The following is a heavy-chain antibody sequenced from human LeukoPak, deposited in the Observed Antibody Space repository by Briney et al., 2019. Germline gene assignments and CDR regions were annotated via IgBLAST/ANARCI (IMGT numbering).Heavy chain of an antibody. CDR2: ISGSGGST. J-gene: IGHJ4*02. D-gene: IGHD1-1*01. CDR1: GITFSSFA. CDR3: AKDRGGTTYHFDY. Sequence: GGSLRLSCAASGITFSSFAMSWVRQAPAKGLEWVSTISGSGGSTYYADSVKGRFTISRDNSKNTLYLQMNTLRAEDTAVYYCAKDRGGTTYHFDYWGQGTLVTVSS. V-gene: IGHV3-23*01.